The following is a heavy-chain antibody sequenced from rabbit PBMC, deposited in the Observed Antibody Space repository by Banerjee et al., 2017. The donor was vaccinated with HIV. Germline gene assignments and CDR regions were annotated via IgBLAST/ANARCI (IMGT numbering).Heavy chain of an antibody. CDR2: IYAGSGGSP. Sequence: QEQLEESGGGLVQPGASLTLTCTASGFSFSGSYYMCWVRQAPGKGLEWIACIYAGSGGSPAYASWAKGRFTISLDNAQNTVFLQMTSLTAADTATYFCASSYGYAGYAYATPFNLWGPGTLVTVS. CDR3: ASSYGYAGYAYATPFNL. J-gene: IGHJ4*01. V-gene: IGHV1S45*01. CDR1: GFSFSGSYY. D-gene: IGHD6-1*01.